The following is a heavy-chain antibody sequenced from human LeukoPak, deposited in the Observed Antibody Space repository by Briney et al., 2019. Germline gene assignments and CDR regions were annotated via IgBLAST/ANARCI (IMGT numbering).Heavy chain of an antibody. Sequence: SETLSLTCTASGGSISPYYWSWIRQPPGKGLEWIGYIYYSGSTNYNPSLKSRVTISVDTSKNQFSLKLSSVTAADTAVYYCARGGGYCSSTSCYILAPNWFDPWGQGTLVTVSS. CDR2: IYYSGST. CDR3: ARGGGYCSSTSCYILAPNWFDP. V-gene: IGHV4-59*08. CDR1: GGSISPYY. D-gene: IGHD2-2*02. J-gene: IGHJ5*02.